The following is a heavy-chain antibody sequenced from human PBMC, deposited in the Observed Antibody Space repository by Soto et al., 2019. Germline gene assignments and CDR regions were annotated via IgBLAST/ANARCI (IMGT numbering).Heavy chain of an antibody. V-gene: IGHV3-21*01. Sequence: EVLLVESGGGLVKPGGSLRLSCAASGFTFSTYSMNWVRQAPGKGLEWVSSINTASYIYYADSVKGRLTISTDEAKTALDLQMNSLRDEDTAVSYCAREGGYCNGGGCRYFDYWGQGTLVTVSS. D-gene: IGHD2-15*01. CDR1: GFTFSTYS. CDR2: INTASYI. CDR3: AREGGYCNGGGCRYFDY. J-gene: IGHJ4*02.